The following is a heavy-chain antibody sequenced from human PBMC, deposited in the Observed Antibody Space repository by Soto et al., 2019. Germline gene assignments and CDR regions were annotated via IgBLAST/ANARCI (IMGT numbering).Heavy chain of an antibody. V-gene: IGHV3-30*03. CDR1: GFTFSNYG. J-gene: IGHJ4*02. CDR2: IAFDGSNK. D-gene: IGHD5-18*01. Sequence: QVELVESGGGVVQPGWSLRLSCAASGFTFSNYGLNWVRQAPGKGLEWAAVIAFDGSNKYYADSMKGRFTVSRDNSKNTLYLQMTSLRTEDTAMYYCAIFLREVDTAMIPVDYWGQGTLVTVSS. CDR3: AIFLREVDTAMIPVDY.